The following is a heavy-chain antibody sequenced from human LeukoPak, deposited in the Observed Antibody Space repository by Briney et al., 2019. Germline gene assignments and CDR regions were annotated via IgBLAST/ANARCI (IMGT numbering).Heavy chain of an antibody. CDR1: GTTASSNF. Sequence: GAFLSLSCAASGTTASSNFKSWVRPAPGEGLERGSVISSGGSTYYADSVKGRFTISRDNSKNTLYLQMNSLRAEDTAVYYCARVSGYTDYWGQGTLVTVSS. CDR3: ARVSGYTDY. J-gene: IGHJ4*02. V-gene: IGHV3-66*01. D-gene: IGHD5-12*01. CDR2: ISSGGST.